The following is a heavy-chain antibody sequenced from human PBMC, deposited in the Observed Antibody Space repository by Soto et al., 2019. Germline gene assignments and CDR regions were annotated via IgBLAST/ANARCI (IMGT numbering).Heavy chain of an antibody. CDR3: TREYYGSGRLSDY. D-gene: IGHD3-10*01. CDR1: GFTFSNAW. V-gene: IGHV3-15*01. J-gene: IGHJ4*02. Sequence: EVQLVESGGGLVQPGGSLRLSCAASGFTFSNAWMSWVRQAPGKGLEWVGRIKSKTDGGTTDYAAPVKGRFTISRDDSKNTLYLQMNSLKTEDTAVYYCTREYYGSGRLSDYWGQGTLVTVSS. CDR2: IKSKTDGGTT.